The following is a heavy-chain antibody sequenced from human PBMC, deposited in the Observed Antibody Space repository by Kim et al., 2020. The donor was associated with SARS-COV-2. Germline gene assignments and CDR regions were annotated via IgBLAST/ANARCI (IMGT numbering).Heavy chain of an antibody. CDR3: ARDMSALTEGPSGS. Sequence: GGSLRLSCAASGFTFSSYALHWVRQAPGKGLEWVAVISHDGRKQYYADSVKGRFTISSDSFENTLSLQMNSLTTEDTAIYYCARDMSALTEGPSGSWGQG. V-gene: IGHV3-30*01. J-gene: IGHJ1*01. D-gene: IGHD2-21*02. CDR1: GFTFSSYA. CDR2: ISHDGRKQ.